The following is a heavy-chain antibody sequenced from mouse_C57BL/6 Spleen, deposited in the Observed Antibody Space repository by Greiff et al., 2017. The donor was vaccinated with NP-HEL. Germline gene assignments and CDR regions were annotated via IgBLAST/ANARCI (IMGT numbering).Heavy chain of an antibody. CDR1: GFTFSSYG. CDR2: ISSGGSYT. D-gene: IGHD2-4*01. J-gene: IGHJ1*03. CDR3: AANYDYDETGLFDV. V-gene: IGHV5-6*01. Sequence: EVHLVESGGDLVKPGGSLKLSCAASGFTFSSYGMSWVRQTPDKRLEWVATISSGGSYTYYPDSVKGRFTISRDNAKNTLYLQMSSLKSEDTAMYYCAANYDYDETGLFDVWGTGTTVTVSS.